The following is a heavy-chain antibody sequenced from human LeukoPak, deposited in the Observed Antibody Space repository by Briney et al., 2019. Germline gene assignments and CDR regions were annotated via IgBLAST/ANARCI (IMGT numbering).Heavy chain of an antibody. CDR2: IYYSGST. D-gene: IGHD7-27*01. Sequence: SETLSLTCTVSGGSISSYYWSWIRQPPGKGLEWIGYIYYSGSTNYNPSLKSRVTISVDTSKNQFSLKLSSVTAADTAVYYCARVAYENWGGLNWFDPWGQGTLVTVSS. CDR3: ARVAYENWGGLNWFDP. CDR1: GGSISSYY. V-gene: IGHV4-59*12. J-gene: IGHJ5*02.